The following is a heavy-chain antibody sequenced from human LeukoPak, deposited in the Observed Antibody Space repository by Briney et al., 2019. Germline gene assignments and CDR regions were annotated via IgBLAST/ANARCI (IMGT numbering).Heavy chain of an antibody. CDR2: INDSGTT. D-gene: IGHD2-2*01. Sequence: SETLSLTCAVYGGSFSGYYWSWIRQPPGKGLEWIGEINDSGTTTYNPSLKSRVTISVDTSKNQFSLRLSSVTAADTAVYYCAGRRDCSSTSCYEDYFYYFYMDVWGKGATVTVSS. V-gene: IGHV4-34*01. J-gene: IGHJ6*03. CDR1: GGSFSGYY. CDR3: AGRRDCSSTSCYEDYFYYFYMDV.